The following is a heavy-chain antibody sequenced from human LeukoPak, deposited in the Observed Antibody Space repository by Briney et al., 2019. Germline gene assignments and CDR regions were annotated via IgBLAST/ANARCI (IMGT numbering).Heavy chain of an antibody. D-gene: IGHD4-17*01. CDR3: ARNDYGDYYFDY. CDR2: TSYDGSSK. J-gene: IGHJ4*02. CDR1: GFTFSYHA. Sequence: PGRSLRLSCAASGFTFSYHAMHWVRQAPGKGLEWVAVTSYDGSSKYYADSVKGRFTISRDNSKNTLYLQMNSLRAEDTAVYYCARNDYGDYYFDYWGQGTLVTVSS. V-gene: IGHV3-30-3*01.